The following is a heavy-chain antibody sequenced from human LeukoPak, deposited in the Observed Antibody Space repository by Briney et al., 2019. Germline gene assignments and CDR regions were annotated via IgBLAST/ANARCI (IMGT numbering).Heavy chain of an antibody. CDR1: GGSISSGSYY. CDR3: ASGGRIQLYDY. D-gene: IGHD5-18*01. J-gene: IGHJ4*02. V-gene: IGHV4-61*02. Sequence: SETLSLTCTVSGGSISSGSYYWSWIRQPAGKGLEWIGRIYTSGSTNYNPSLRSRVTISVDTSKNQFSLKLSSVTAADTAVYYCASGGRIQLYDYWGQGTLVTVSS. CDR2: IYTSGST.